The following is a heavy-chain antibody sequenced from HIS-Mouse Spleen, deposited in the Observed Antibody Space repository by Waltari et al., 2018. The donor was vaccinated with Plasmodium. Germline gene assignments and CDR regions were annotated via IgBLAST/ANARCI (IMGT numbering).Heavy chain of an antibody. CDR3: ASSREYSGSTGTFYYFDY. CDR1: GGTFSSYA. CDR2: IIPIFGTA. Sequence: QVQLVQSGALLKKPGSSVKVACKASGGTFSSYAISSERQATGQGLEWMGGIIPIFGTANYAQKFQGRVTITADESTSTAYMELSSLRSEDTAVYYCASSREYSGSTGTFYYFDYWGQGTLVTVSS. V-gene: IGHV1-69*01. D-gene: IGHD1-26*01. J-gene: IGHJ4*02.